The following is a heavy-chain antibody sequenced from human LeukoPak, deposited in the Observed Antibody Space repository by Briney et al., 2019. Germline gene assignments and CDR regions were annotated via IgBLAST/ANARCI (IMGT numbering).Heavy chain of an antibody. CDR3: ARKDTDFWSGYYIGY. CDR1: GYTFTSYA. CDR2: INAGNGNT. V-gene: IGHV1-3*01. Sequence: ASVKVSCKASGYTFTSYAMHWVRQAPGQRLEWMGWINAGNGNTKYSQKFQGRVTMTRNTSISTAYMELSSLRSEDTAVYYCARKDTDFWSGYYIGYWGQGTLVTVSS. J-gene: IGHJ4*02. D-gene: IGHD3-3*01.